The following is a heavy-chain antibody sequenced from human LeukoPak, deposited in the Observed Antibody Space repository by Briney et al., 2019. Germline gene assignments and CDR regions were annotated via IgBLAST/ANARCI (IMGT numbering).Heavy chain of an antibody. Sequence: SETLSLTCTVSGGSISSYYWSWIRQPPGKGLEWIGYIYTSGSTNYNPSLKSRVTISVDTSKNQFSLKLSSVTAADTAVYYCARHVRDSNFFNWFDPWGQGTLVTVSS. V-gene: IGHV4-4*09. J-gene: IGHJ5*02. CDR3: ARHVRDSNFFNWFDP. CDR1: GGSISSYY. CDR2: IYTSGST. D-gene: IGHD3-3*01.